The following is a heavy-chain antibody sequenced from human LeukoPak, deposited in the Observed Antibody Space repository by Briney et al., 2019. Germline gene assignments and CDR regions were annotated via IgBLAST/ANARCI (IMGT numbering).Heavy chain of an antibody. Sequence: SETLSLTCTVSGGSLSSGGYYWSWIRQHPGKGLEWIGYIYYSGSTYYNPSLKSRITISVDTSKDQFSLKLSSVTAADTAVYYCARGFGGSSTSYAYPFGYWGQGTLVTVSP. CDR3: ARGFGGSSTSYAYPFGY. D-gene: IGHD2-2*01. V-gene: IGHV4-31*03. J-gene: IGHJ4*02. CDR2: IYYSGST. CDR1: GGSLSSGGYY.